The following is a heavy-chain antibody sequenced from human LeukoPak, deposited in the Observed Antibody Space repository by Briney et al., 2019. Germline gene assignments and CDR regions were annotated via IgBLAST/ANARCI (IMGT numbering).Heavy chain of an antibody. CDR2: ISSSSSYI. Sequence: GGSLRLSCAASGFTFSSYSMNWVRQAPGKGLEWVSSISSSSSYIYYADSVKGRFTISRDNAKNSLYLQMNSLRAEDTAVYYCARYTGIAAAGTPFDYWGQGTLVTVSS. CDR3: ARYTGIAAAGTPFDY. CDR1: GFTFSSYS. V-gene: IGHV3-21*01. D-gene: IGHD6-13*01. J-gene: IGHJ4*02.